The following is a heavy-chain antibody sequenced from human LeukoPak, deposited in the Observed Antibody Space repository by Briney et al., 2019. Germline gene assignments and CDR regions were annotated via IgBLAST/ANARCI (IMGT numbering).Heavy chain of an antibody. V-gene: IGHV3-7*01. CDR1: GFTFTDYW. J-gene: IGHJ6*03. Sequence: GSLRLSRTTSGFTFTDYWMTWVRQAPGKGLEWVANINQDGSKEFYVDSVKGRFTISRDNAKNALYLQMNSLRAEDTGVYFCARDLVDTAMVTYYYYYMDVWGKGTTVTVSS. CDR2: INQDGSKE. D-gene: IGHD5-18*01. CDR3: ARDLVDTAMVTYYYYYMDV.